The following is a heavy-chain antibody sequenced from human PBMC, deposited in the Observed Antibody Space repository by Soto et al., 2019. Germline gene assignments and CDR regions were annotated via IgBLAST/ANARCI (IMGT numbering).Heavy chain of an antibody. D-gene: IGHD1-26*01. V-gene: IGHV1-18*01. CDR2: ISGYNSNT. CDR3: GRERQWEPVLY. J-gene: IGHJ4*02. Sequence: VQLVQSGGEVKRSGTSVKVSCEASGYSFANYGITWVRQAPGQGLEWMGWISGYNSNTNYAQKFEGRVTMTKDTTKSTAYLEVRSLRFDDTAVYYCGRERQWEPVLYWGQGTPVTVSS. CDR1: GYSFANYG.